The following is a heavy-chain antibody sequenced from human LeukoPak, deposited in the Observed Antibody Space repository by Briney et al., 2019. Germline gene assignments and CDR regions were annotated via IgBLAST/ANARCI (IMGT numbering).Heavy chain of an antibody. CDR2: IYYSGST. Sequence: YPSGTLSLTCTVSGGSISSYYWSWIRQPPGKGLEWIGYIYYSGSTNYNPSLKSRITISVDTSKNQFSLKLSSVTAADTAVYYCARGATYYDFWSGQTQLDYWGQGTLVTVSS. J-gene: IGHJ4*02. V-gene: IGHV4-59*01. CDR1: GGSISSYY. CDR3: ARGATYYDFWSGQTQLDY. D-gene: IGHD3-3*01.